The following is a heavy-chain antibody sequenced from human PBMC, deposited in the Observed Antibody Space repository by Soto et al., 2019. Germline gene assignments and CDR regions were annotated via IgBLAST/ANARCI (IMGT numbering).Heavy chain of an antibody. D-gene: IGHD2-21*02. J-gene: IGHJ6*02. V-gene: IGHV4-59*12. CDR2: IFDGGSA. CDR3: MSVEATPAVTGDYYCYAANG. Sequence: SETLSLTCTASGGTITYYYWSWIRQAPGKGLEWLGYIFDGGSANYNPSFKIRVSFSLDKSQNQFSLKTTSVPGPATATAYFMSVEATPAVTGDYYCYAANGWCRGTAHTVS. CDR1: GGTITYYY.